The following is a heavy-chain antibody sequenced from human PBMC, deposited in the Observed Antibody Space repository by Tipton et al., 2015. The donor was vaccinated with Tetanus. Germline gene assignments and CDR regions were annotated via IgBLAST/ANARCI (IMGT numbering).Heavy chain of an antibody. Sequence: TLSLTCAVYGGSFSGYYWSWIRQPPGKGLEWIGEINHSGSTNYNPSLKSRVTISVDTSKNQFSLKLSSVTAADTAVYYCARGGYYGSGSWKPATGFWFDPWGQGTLVTVSS. J-gene: IGHJ5*02. D-gene: IGHD3-10*01. CDR1: GGSFSGYY. V-gene: IGHV4-34*01. CDR2: INHSGST. CDR3: ARGGYYGSGSWKPATGFWFDP.